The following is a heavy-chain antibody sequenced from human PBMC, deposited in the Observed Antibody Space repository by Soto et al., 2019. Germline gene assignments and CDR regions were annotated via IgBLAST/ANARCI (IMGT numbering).Heavy chain of an antibody. D-gene: IGHD4-17*01. CDR3: ARRFYGDYAYYYYGMDV. CDR2: IIPIFGTA. J-gene: IGHJ6*02. Sequence: AVKVSCTASGGTFSSYAISWVRQAPGQGLEWMGGIIPIFGTANYAQTFQGRVTITADESTSTAYMELSSLRSEDTAVYYCARRFYGDYAYYYYGMDVWGQGTTGTV. V-gene: IGHV1-69*13. CDR1: GGTFSSYA.